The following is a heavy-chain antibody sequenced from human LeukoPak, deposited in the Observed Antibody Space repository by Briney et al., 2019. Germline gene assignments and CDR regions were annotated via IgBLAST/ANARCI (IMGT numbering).Heavy chain of an antibody. CDR1: GYTFTSYY. CDR3: ARESQTLPLFDY. V-gene: IGHV1-46*01. CDR2: INPSGGST. J-gene: IGHJ4*02. Sequence: GVSVKVSCKASGYTFTSYYMHWVRQAPGQGLEWMGIINPSGGSTSYAQKFQGRVTMTRDTSTSTVYMELSSLRSEDTAVYYCARESQTLPLFDYWGQGTLVTVSS.